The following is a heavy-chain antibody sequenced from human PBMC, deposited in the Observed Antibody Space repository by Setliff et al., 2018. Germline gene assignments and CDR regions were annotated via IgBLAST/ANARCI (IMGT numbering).Heavy chain of an antibody. J-gene: IGHJ4*02. CDR3: ARTFYYDDSGSNRLLYYFDY. CDR1: GFSLTTTGVA. Sequence: GSGPTLVNPTQTLTLTCTFSGFSLTTTGVAVGWIRQPPGKALEWLALIYWDDDKRYSPSLKSRVTITKDTSKNQVVLTMTGMDPVDAATYYCARTFYYDDSGSNRLLYYFDYWGQGALVTVSS. V-gene: IGHV2-5*02. CDR2: IYWDDDK. D-gene: IGHD3-22*01.